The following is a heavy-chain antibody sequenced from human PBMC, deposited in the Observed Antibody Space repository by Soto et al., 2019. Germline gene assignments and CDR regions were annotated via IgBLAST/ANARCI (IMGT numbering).Heavy chain of an antibody. V-gene: IGHV4-59*01. Sequence: SETLSLTCAVSGASINYYYWNWIRQSPGKGLEWIGYIQDTGTTKYNPSLKSRVTISVDTSKNQFSLSLTSVTAADTAVYYCVREGFWLVGFYYYYMDVWGKGTTVTVSS. J-gene: IGHJ6*03. CDR1: GASINYYY. CDR3: VREGFWLVGFYYYYMDV. D-gene: IGHD6-6*01. CDR2: IQDTGTT.